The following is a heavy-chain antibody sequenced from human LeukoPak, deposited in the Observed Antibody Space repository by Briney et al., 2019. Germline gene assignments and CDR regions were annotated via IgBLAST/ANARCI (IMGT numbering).Heavy chain of an antibody. D-gene: IGHD6-19*01. J-gene: IGHJ4*02. V-gene: IGHV3-23*01. Sequence: PGGSLRLSCAASGFTFSTYAITWVRQGPGKGLEWVSAIRPDGDRTYYANSVRGRFTISRDNSKDTVYLQINGLRVEDTAVYYCAKEQSGTRGWYTVDYWGQGTLVTVSS. CDR1: GFTFSTYA. CDR3: AKEQSGTRGWYTVDY. CDR2: IRPDGDRT.